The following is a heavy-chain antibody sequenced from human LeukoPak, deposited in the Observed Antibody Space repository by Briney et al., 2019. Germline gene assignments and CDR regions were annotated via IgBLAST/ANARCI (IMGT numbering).Heavy chain of an antibody. CDR2: MNPNSGNT. CDR3: ARGNWLFPYYYYYMDV. CDR1: GCTFTSYD. D-gene: IGHD3-9*01. J-gene: IGHJ6*03. Sequence: GASVKVSCKASGCTFTSYDINWVRQATGRGLEWMGWMNPNSGNTGYAQKFQGRVTITRNTSISTAYMELSSLRSEDTAVYYCARGNWLFPYYYYYMDVWGKGTTVTVSS. V-gene: IGHV1-8*03.